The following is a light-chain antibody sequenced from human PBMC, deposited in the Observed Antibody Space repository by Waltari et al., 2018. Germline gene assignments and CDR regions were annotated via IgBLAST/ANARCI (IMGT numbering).Light chain of an antibody. CDR1: QSIPGR. Sequence: DIQMTQSPSSLYASVGDRFTTTCRASQSIPGRVNWYQQKPGISPKLLIHAASTLQSGVPPRFSGSGSGTDFTLTLSSLQPEDFSTYYCQWSYSAPRTFGQGTKLDIK. CDR3: QWSYSAPRT. CDR2: AAS. J-gene: IGKJ2*01. V-gene: IGKV1-39*01.